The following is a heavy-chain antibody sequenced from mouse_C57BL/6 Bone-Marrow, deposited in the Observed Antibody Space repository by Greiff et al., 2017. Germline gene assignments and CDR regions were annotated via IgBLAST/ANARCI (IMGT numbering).Heavy chain of an antibody. V-gene: IGHV1-69*01. CDR2: IDPSDSYT. CDR3: ANLLAY. Sequence: VQLQQPGAELVMPGASVKLSCKASGYTFTSYWMHWVKQSPGQGLEWIGEIDPSDSYTNYNQKFKGKSTLTVDKSSSTAYMQLSSLTSEDSAVYYCANLLAYWGQGTLVTVSA. J-gene: IGHJ3*01. CDR1: GYTFTSYW.